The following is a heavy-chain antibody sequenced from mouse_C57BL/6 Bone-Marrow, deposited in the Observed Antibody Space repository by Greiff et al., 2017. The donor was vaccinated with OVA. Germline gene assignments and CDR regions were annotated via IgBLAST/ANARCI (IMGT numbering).Heavy chain of an antibody. CDR1: GYAFSSSW. CDR3: ARSAYGNYWYFDV. J-gene: IGHJ1*03. Sequence: VQLQQSGPELVKPGASVKISCKASGYAFSSSWMNWVKQRPGKGLEWIGRIYPGDGDTNYNGKFKGKATLTADKSSSTAYMQLSSLTSEDSAVYFCARSAYGNYWYFDVWGTGTTVTVSS. D-gene: IGHD2-1*01. CDR2: IYPGDGDT. V-gene: IGHV1-82*01.